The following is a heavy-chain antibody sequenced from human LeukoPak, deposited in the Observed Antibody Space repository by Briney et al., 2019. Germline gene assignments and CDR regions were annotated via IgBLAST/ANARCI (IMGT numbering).Heavy chain of an antibody. CDR3: ARDGAHLNFVGRWSTPDY. V-gene: IGHV3-30*01. J-gene: IGHJ4*02. D-gene: IGHD1-1*01. Sequence: GGSLRLSCAASGFTFSSYAMHWVRQAPGKGLEWVAVISYDGSNKYYADSVKGRFTISRDNSKNTLYLQMNSLRAEDTAVYYCARDGAHLNFVGRWSTPDYWGQGTLVTVSS. CDR2: ISYDGSNK. CDR1: GFTFSSYA.